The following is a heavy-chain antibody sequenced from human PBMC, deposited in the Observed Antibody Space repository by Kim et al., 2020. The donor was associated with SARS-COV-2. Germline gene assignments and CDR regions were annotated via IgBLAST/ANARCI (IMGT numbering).Heavy chain of an antibody. Sequence: SETLSLTCTVSGCSISSSSYYWGWIRQPQGKGLEWIGSIDYSGSTYYNPSLKRRVTISVDTSKNQFSLKLSSVTAADTAVYYCARRGYSDGFGGRWGWY. V-gene: IGHV4-39*01. CDR1: GCSISSSSYY. D-gene: IGHD5-18*01. J-gene: IGHJ2*01. CDR2: IDYSGST. CDR3: ARRGYSDGFGGRWGWY.